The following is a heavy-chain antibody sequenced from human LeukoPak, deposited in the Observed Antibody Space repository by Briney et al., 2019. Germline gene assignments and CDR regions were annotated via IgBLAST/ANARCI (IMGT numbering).Heavy chain of an antibody. V-gene: IGHV3-21*01. CDR1: GFTFSAYS. CDR2: INSASHYI. Sequence: GGSLRLSCAASGFTFSAYSMNWVRQAPGEGLEWISSINSASHYIYYADSVTGRFTISRDNARNSLYLQMNSLRAEETAVYYCARGPSYYATSGFYSEYWGQGVLVTVSS. CDR3: ARGPSYYATSGFYSEY. J-gene: IGHJ4*02. D-gene: IGHD3-10*01.